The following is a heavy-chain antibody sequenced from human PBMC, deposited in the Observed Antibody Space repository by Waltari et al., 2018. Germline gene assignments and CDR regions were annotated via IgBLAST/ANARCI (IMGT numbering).Heavy chain of an antibody. V-gene: IGHV1-58*02. CDR1: GFTFTSSA. D-gene: IGHD1-26*01. CDR3: AADGAPDSGSYYPDGFDI. CDR2: IVVVSGNT. Sequence: QMQLVQSGPEVKKPGTSVKVSCKASGFTFTSSAMQWVRQARGQRLEWIGWIVVVSGNTNYAQKFQERVAITRDMSTRIAYMELSSLRSEDTAVYYCAADGAPDSGSYYPDGFDIWGQGTMVTVSS. J-gene: IGHJ3*02.